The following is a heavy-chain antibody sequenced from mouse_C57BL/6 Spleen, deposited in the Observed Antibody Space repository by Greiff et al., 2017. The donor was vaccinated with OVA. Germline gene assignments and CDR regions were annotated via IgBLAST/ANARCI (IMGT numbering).Heavy chain of an antibody. D-gene: IGHD5-1*01. CDR2: IYPGSGST. V-gene: IGHV1-76*01. CDR1: GYTFTDYY. J-gene: IGHJ2*01. Sequence: VQLQQSGAELVRPGASVKLSCKASGYTFTDYYINWVKQRPGQGLEWIARIYPGSGSTYYNEKFKGKATLTAEKSSSTAYMQLSSLTSEDSAVYFCARGDLPYYWGQGTTLTVSS. CDR3: ARGDLPYY.